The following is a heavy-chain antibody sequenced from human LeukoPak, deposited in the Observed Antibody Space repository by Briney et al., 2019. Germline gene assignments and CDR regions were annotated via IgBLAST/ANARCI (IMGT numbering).Heavy chain of an antibody. CDR2: ISYDGSNK. D-gene: IGHD6-19*01. CDR1: GFTFSSYA. CDR3: ARADSSGWSLDSGSFDY. Sequence: PGGSLRLSCAASGFTFSSYAMSWVRQAPGKGLEWVAVISYDGSNKYYADSVKGRFTISRDNSKNTLYLQMNSLRAEDTAVYYCARADSSGWSLDSGSFDYWGQGTLVTVSS. J-gene: IGHJ4*02. V-gene: IGHV3-30-3*01.